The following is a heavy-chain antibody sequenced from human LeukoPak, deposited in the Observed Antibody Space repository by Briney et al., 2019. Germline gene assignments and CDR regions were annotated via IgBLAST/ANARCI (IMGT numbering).Heavy chain of an antibody. CDR2: IYSGGST. J-gene: IGHJ4*02. CDR1: GFTVSSNH. CDR3: ARGPAGYN. V-gene: IGHV3-53*01. D-gene: IGHD1-1*01. Sequence: GGSLRLSCAASGFTVSSNHMSWVRQAPEKGLEWVSVIYSGGSTDYADSVKGRFTISRDNLKNTLYLQMNSLRAEDTAVYYCARGPAGYNWGQGTLVTFSS.